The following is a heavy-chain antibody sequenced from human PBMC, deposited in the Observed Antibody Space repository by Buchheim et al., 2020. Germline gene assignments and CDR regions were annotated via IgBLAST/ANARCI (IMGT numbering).Heavy chain of an antibody. Sequence: QVQLQQWGAGLLKPSETLSLTCAVYGGSFSGYYWSWIRQPPGKGLEWIGEINHSGSTNYNPSLKSRVTISVDTSKNQLSLKLSSVTAADTAGYYCARGCGREGAGYSSSDWFDPGGQETL. CDR1: GGSFSGYY. CDR2: INHSGST. J-gene: IGHJ5*02. CDR3: ARGCGREGAGYSSSDWFDP. V-gene: IGHV4-34*01. D-gene: IGHD6-13*01.